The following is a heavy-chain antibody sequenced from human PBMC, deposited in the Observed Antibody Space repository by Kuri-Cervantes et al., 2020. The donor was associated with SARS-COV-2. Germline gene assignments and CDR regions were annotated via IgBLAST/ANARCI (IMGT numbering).Heavy chain of an antibody. V-gene: IGHV3-23*01. CDR3: AKREQYSSSWGDVDY. CDR2: ISGSGGST. Sequence: GGSLRLSCVASGFTFSSYAMSWVRQAPGKGLEWVSAISGSGGSTYYADSVKGRFTISRNNSKNTLYLKMNSLRAEDTAVYYCAKREQYSSSWGDVDYWGQGTLVTVSS. CDR1: GFTFSSYA. J-gene: IGHJ4*02. D-gene: IGHD6-13*01.